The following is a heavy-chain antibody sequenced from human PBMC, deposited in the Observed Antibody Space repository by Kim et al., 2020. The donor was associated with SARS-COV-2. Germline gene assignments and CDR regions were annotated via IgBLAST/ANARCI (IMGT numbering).Heavy chain of an antibody. V-gene: IGHV3-23*01. CDR1: GFTFNNYA. Sequence: GGSLRLSCAASGFTFNNYAMSWVRQAPGKGLEWVSGIRDSGGSTKYADSVKGRFSISRDNSKNTLYLQMDSLRTEDTAVYYCAKGTSGSSSWFEYFHRWGRGTLVSVSS. D-gene: IGHD6-13*01. CDR3: AKGTSGSSSWFEYFHR. CDR2: IRDSGGST. J-gene: IGHJ1*01.